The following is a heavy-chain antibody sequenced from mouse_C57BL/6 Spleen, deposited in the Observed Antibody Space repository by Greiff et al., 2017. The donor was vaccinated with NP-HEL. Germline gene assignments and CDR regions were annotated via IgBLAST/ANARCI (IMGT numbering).Heavy chain of an antibody. Sequence: EVHLVESGGGLVQPGGSLKLSCAASGFTFSDYGMAWVRQAPRKGPEWVAFISNLAYSIYYADTVTGRFTISRENAKNTLYLEMSSLRSEDTAMYYCASLYYDYPWFAYWGQGTLVTVSA. D-gene: IGHD2-4*01. CDR2: ISNLAYSI. CDR3: ASLYYDYPWFAY. V-gene: IGHV5-15*01. CDR1: GFTFSDYG. J-gene: IGHJ3*01.